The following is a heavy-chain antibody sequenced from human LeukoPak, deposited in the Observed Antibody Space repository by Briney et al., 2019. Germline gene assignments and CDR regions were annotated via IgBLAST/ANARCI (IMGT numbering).Heavy chain of an antibody. CDR2: IIPILGIA. J-gene: IGHJ4*02. V-gene: IGHV1-69*04. Sequence: SVKVSCKASGGTFSNYAISWVRQAPGQGLEWVGRIIPILGIANYAQKFQGRVTITADKSTSTAYMELSSLRSEDTAVYYCARVAVAGPPSDYWGQGTLVTVSS. CDR1: GGTFSNYA. D-gene: IGHD6-19*01. CDR3: ARVAVAGPPSDY.